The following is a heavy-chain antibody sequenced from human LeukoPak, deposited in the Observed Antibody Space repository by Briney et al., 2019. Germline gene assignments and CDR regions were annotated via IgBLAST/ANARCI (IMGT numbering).Heavy chain of an antibody. J-gene: IGHJ3*02. V-gene: IGHV4-61*02. CDR3: ARCYYDSSGYYYGAFDI. Sequence: SETLSLTCTVSGGSISSGSYYWSWIRQPAGKGLEWIGRIYTSGSTNYNPSLKSRVTISVETSKNQFSLKLSSVTAADTVVYYCARCYYDSSGYYYGAFDIWGQGTMVTVSS. CDR2: IYTSGST. CDR1: GGSISSGSYY. D-gene: IGHD3-22*01.